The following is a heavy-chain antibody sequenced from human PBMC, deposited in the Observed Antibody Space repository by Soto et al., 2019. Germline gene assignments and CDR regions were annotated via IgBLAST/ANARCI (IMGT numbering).Heavy chain of an antibody. V-gene: IGHV4-39*02. CDR3: ARRPKRGSYSWCFDY. CDR2: IYYSGSA. CDR1: GGSITSNAYY. J-gene: IGHJ4*02. D-gene: IGHD1-26*01. Sequence: QLQLQESGPGLVKPSETLSLTCTVSGGSITSNAYYWGWIRQPPGKGLEWLGYIYYSGSASYNPSLKSRVTMSVDTSKNHFSLKLSSVTAADTAVYYCARRPKRGSYSWCFDYWGQGTLVTVSS.